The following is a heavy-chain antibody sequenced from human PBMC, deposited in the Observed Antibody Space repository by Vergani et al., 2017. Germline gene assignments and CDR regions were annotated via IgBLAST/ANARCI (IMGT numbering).Heavy chain of an antibody. CDR2: ISWNSGST. Sequence: VQLVESGGGVVQPGGSLRLSCAASGFTFDDYAMHWVRQAPGKGLEWVSGISWNSGSTGYADSVKGRFTISRDNAKNSLYLQMNSLRAEDTAVYYCARQYYDYVWGSYFDYWGQGTLVTVSS. D-gene: IGHD3-16*01. CDR3: ARQYYDYVWGSYFDY. V-gene: IGHV3-9*01. CDR1: GFTFDDYA. J-gene: IGHJ4*02.